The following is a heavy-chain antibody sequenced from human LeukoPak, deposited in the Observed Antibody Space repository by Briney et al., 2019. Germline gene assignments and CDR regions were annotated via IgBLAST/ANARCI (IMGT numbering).Heavy chain of an antibody. V-gene: IGHV1-2*02. Sequence: GASVKVSCKASGYTFTGYYMHWVRRAPGQGLEWMGWINPNSGGTNYAQKLQGRVTMTTDTSTSTAYMELRSLRSDDTAVYYCARDEVTIVVANRDYWGQGTLVTVSS. CDR3: ARDEVTIVVANRDY. J-gene: IGHJ4*02. CDR2: INPNSGGT. D-gene: IGHD3-22*01. CDR1: GYTFTGYY.